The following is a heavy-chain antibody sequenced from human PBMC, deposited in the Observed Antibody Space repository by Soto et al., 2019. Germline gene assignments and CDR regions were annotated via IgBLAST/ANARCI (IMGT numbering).Heavy chain of an antibody. CDR1: GYSFTSYW. Sequence: PGESLKISCKGSGYSFTSYWIGWVRQMPGKGLEWMGIIYPGDSDTRYSPSFQGQVTISADKSISTAYLQWSSLKASDTAMYYCARPDCTNGVCYYGMDVWGQGTTVTVPS. CDR2: IYPGDSDT. D-gene: IGHD2-8*01. J-gene: IGHJ6*02. V-gene: IGHV5-51*01. CDR3: ARPDCTNGVCYYGMDV.